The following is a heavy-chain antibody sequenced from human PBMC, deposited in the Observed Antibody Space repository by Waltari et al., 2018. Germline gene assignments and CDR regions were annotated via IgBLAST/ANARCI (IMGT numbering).Heavy chain of an antibody. D-gene: IGHD3-22*01. V-gene: IGHV1-2*06. J-gene: IGHJ1*01. Sequence: QVQLVQSGAEVKKPGASVKVSCKASGYTFNGYYMHWVRQAPGQGLEWMGRINPNSGGTNYAQKFQGRVTMTRDTSISTAYMELSRLRSDDTAVYYCAAGYYDSSGYYYAEYFQHWGQGTLVTVSS. CDR1: GYTFNGYY. CDR2: INPNSGGT. CDR3: AAGYYDSSGYYYAEYFQH.